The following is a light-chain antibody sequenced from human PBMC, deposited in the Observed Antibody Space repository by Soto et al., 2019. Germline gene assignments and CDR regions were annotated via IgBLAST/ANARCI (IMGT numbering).Light chain of an antibody. CDR3: QQYGGSGT. CDR2: SAS. Sequence: EIVLTQSPGTLSLSPGETATLSCRASETVDTSSLGWYQQKPGRAPSLLIYSASRRATGIPDRFDASGSATDFTLTISRLEPEDFAVYYCQQYGGSGTFGQGTKVDIK. J-gene: IGKJ1*01. V-gene: IGKV3-20*01. CDR1: ETVDTSS.